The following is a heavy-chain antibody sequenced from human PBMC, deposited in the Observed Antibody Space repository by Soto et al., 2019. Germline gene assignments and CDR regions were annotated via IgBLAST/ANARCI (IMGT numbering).Heavy chain of an antibody. J-gene: IGHJ4*02. CDR2: MEPSTGRT. Sequence: ASVKVSCKASGYSFTSLDINWVRQTAGQGLEWMGWMEPSTGRTGYAQKFQGRVTVTRDTSINTAYMELTTLTSDDTAFYYCARGVSAGVDYWGQGTLVTVSS. CDR1: GYSFTSLD. CDR3: ARGVSAGVDY. V-gene: IGHV1-8*01. D-gene: IGHD1-26*01.